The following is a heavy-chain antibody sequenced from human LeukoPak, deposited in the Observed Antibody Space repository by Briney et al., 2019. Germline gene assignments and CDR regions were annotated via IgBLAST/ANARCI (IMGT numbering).Heavy chain of an antibody. CDR1: RGFINSHY. CDR2: IYYRGRH. CDR3: ARLRSEATSFFDY. J-gene: IGHJ4*02. Sequence: KPSETRSLTCTLSRGFINSHYWGWIRQPPGEMLEWIGYIYYRGRHNDNPSLTRRVAISVDTSKNQFSLILSSVTAADTAVYYCARLRSEATSFFDYWGQGALVTV. D-gene: IGHD5-24*01. V-gene: IGHV4-59*08.